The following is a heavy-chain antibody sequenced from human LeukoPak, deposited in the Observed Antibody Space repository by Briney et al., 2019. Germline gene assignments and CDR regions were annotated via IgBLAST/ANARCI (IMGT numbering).Heavy chain of an antibody. CDR3: ANQPIVVVPAAMQNYYYYYMDV. V-gene: IGHV3-23*01. J-gene: IGHJ6*03. Sequence: GGSLRLSCAASGFTFSSYDMSWVRQAPGKGLEWVSAISGSGGSTYYADSVKGRFTISRDNSKNTLYLQMNSLRAEDTAVYYCANQPIVVVPAAMQNYYYYYMDVWGKGTTVTVSS. CDR1: GFTFSSYD. D-gene: IGHD2-2*01. CDR2: ISGSGGST.